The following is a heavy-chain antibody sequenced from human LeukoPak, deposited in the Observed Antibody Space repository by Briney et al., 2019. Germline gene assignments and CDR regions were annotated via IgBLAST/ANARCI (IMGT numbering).Heavy chain of an antibody. V-gene: IGHV4-39*01. CDR3: AGRYDYVWGSYLKTERYFQH. J-gene: IGHJ1*01. D-gene: IGHD3-16*02. CDR1: GGSISSSSYY. CDR2: IYYSGST. Sequence: SETLSLTCTVSGGSISSSSYYWGWIRQPPGKGLEWIGSIYYSGSTYYNPSLKSRVTISVDTSKNQFSLKLSSVTAADTAVYYCAGRYDYVWGSYLKTERYFQHWGQGTLVTVSS.